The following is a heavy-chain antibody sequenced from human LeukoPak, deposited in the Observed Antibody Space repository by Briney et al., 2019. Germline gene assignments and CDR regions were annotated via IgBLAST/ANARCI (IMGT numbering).Heavy chain of an antibody. CDR2: IYYSGST. CDR1: SGSISSSSYY. CDR3: ARRRYYDSTGYLD. V-gene: IGHV4-39*02. D-gene: IGHD3-22*01. Sequence: SETLSLTCTISSGSISSSSYYWGWIRQPPGKGLEWIADIYYSGSTYYNPSLKSRVSISIDASNNHFSLRLSSVTAADTALYYCARRRYYDSTGYLDWGQGTLVTVSS. J-gene: IGHJ1*01.